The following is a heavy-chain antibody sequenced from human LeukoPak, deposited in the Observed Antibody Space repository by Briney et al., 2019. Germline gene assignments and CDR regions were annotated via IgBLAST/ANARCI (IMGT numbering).Heavy chain of an antibody. CDR2: INPNSGGT. Sequence: ASVTVSCKASANTFTGYYMHWVRQAPGQGPEWMGWINPNSGGTNYAQKFQGRVTMTRDTSISTAYMDLTKPRSDDTAVYYCERAGGYSDYDTCDYWGQGTLVTVSS. V-gene: IGHV1-2*02. D-gene: IGHD5-12*01. CDR1: ANTFTGYY. J-gene: IGHJ4*02. CDR3: ERAGGYSDYDTCDY.